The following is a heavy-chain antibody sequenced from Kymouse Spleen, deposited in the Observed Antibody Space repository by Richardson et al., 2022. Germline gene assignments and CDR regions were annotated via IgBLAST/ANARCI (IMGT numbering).Heavy chain of an antibody. V-gene: IGHV1-46*03. CDR3: ARDTHDFWSGPYYYYGMDV. CDR2: INPSGGST. J-gene: IGHJ6*02. CDR1: GYTFTSYY. D-gene: IGHD3-3*01. Sequence: QVQLVQSGAEVKKPGASVKVSCKASGYTFTSYYMHWVRQAPGQGLEWMGIINPSGGSTSYAQKFQGRVTMTRDTSTSTVYMELSSLRSEDTAVYYCARDTHDFWSGPYYYYGMDVWGQGTTVTVSS.